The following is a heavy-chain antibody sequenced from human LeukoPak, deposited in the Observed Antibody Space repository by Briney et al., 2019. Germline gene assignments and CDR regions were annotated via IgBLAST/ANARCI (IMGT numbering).Heavy chain of an antibody. Sequence: QTGGSLRLSCAASGFTFSSYGMHWVRQAPGKGLEWVAVISYDGSNKYYADSVKGRFTISRDNSKNTLYLQMNSLRAEDTAVYYCARDRTITIFGVDYYYGMDVWGQGTTVTVSS. CDR2: ISYDGSNK. CDR3: ARDRTITIFGVDYYYGMDV. CDR1: GFTFSSYG. D-gene: IGHD3-3*01. V-gene: IGHV3-30*03. J-gene: IGHJ6*02.